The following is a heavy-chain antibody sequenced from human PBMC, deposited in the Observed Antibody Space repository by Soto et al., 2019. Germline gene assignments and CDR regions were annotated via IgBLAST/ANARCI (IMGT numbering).Heavy chain of an antibody. CDR3: ERSRGSSHYYYYGMDV. CDR2: ISSSSSTI. CDR1: GFTFSSYS. Sequence: EVQLVESGGGLVQPGGSLRLSCAASGFTFSSYSMNWVRQAPGKGLEWVSYISSSSSTIYYADSVKGRFTISRDNAKNSLYLQMNSLRAEDTAVYYCERSRGSSHYYYYGMDVWGQGTTVTVSS. J-gene: IGHJ6*02. V-gene: IGHV3-48*01. D-gene: IGHD1-26*01.